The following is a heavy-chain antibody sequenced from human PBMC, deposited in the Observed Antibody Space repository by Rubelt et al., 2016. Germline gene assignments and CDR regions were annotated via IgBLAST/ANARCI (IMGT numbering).Heavy chain of an antibody. D-gene: IGHD5-12*01. Sequence: VQLVESGGGSVQPGGSLRLSCAASGFTFSSYWMHWVRQVPGKGLVWVSRIKSDESDTSYADSVRGRFTISRDNAKNTLYLHMDSLGAEDTAVYYCARGATPVVLDIWGQGTMVTVSS. J-gene: IGHJ3*02. CDR1: GFTFSSYW. CDR2: IKSDESDT. V-gene: IGHV3-74*01. CDR3: ARGATPVVLDI.